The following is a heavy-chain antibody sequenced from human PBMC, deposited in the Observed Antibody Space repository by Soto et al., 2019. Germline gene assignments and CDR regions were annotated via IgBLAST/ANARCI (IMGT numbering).Heavy chain of an antibody. D-gene: IGHD4-17*01. Sequence: GGSLSLSSAASGFNFSSYIMNWVRQAPGKGLEWVSYISSSSSTIYYADSVKGRFTISRDNAKNSLYLQMNSLRAEDTAVYYCARGKFAYGGFDIWGQGTMVTVSS. CDR3: ARGKFAYGGFDI. V-gene: IGHV3-48*01. CDR2: ISSSSSTI. J-gene: IGHJ3*02. CDR1: GFNFSSYI.